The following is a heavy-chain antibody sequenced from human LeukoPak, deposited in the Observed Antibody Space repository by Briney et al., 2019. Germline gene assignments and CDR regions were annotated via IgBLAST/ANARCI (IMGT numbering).Heavy chain of an antibody. V-gene: IGHV3-15*01. Sequence: GGSLRLSCAASGFTFSNAWMSWVRQAPGKGLEWVGRIKSKTDGGTTDYAAPVKGRFTISRDDSKNTLYLQMNSLRAEDTAVYYCAKDHDYVWGSYRFFDYWGQGTLVTVSS. CDR1: GFTFSNAW. J-gene: IGHJ4*02. D-gene: IGHD3-16*02. CDR3: AKDHDYVWGSYRFFDY. CDR2: IKSKTDGGTT.